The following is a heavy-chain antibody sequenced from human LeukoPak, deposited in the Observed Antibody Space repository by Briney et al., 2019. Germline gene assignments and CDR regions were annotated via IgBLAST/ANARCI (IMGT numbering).Heavy chain of an antibody. CDR3: TRRVGAPGHFDF. J-gene: IGHJ4*02. CDR2: MNPNSGNT. D-gene: IGHD1-26*01. Sequence: ASVTVSCMTSGYSFPSYNLNWVRQATGQGLEGMGWMNPNSGNTDSAQKFQGRVTMTRDTSINTAYMELPSLRFEDTAVYYCTRRVGAPGHFDFWGQGTLVTVSS. V-gene: IGHV1-8*01. CDR1: GYSFPSYN.